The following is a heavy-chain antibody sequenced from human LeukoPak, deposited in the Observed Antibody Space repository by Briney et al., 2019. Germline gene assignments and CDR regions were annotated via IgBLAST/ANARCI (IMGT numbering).Heavy chain of an antibody. V-gene: IGHV3-21*01. CDR3: AKDSQWLRYFDY. CDR1: GFTFSSYS. Sequence: PGGSLRLSLAASGFTFSSYSMNWFRQAPGKGLDWVSSISSSSSYIYYADSVKGRFTISRDNAKNSLYLQMNSLRAEDTAVYYCAKDSQWLRYFDYWGQGTLVTVSS. CDR2: ISSSSSYI. D-gene: IGHD3-22*01. J-gene: IGHJ4*02.